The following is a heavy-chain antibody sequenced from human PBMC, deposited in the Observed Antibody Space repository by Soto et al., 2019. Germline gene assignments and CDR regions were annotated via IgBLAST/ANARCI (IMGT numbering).Heavy chain of an antibody. CDR3: ARDGVATRAFEY. D-gene: IGHD5-12*01. V-gene: IGHV3-64*01. CDR2: ISSDGGST. J-gene: IGHJ4*02. Sequence: EVLLVESGGGLVQPGGSLRLSCAASGFTFRGYAMHWVRQAPGKGLEYVSRISSDGGSTYYVNSVKGRFAISRDNSKNTMYLQLGSLRTDDMAVYYCARDGVATRAFEYWGQGTLVTVSS. CDR1: GFTFRGYA.